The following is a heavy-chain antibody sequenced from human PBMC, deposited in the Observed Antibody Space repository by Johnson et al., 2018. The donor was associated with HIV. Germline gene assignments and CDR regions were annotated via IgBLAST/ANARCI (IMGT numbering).Heavy chain of an antibody. CDR2: ISGSGGSNK. J-gene: IGHJ3*02. D-gene: IGHD6-19*01. CDR3: ARDIIAVAGYDAFDI. CDR1: GFTFSSYG. V-gene: IGHV3-30*19. Sequence: QVQLVESGGGVVQPGMSLRLSCTASGFTFSSYGMHWVRQAPGKGLEWVAVISGSGGSNKYYADSVKGRFTISRDNSKNTLYLQMNSLRAEDTAVYYCARDIIAVAGYDAFDIWGQGTMVTVSS.